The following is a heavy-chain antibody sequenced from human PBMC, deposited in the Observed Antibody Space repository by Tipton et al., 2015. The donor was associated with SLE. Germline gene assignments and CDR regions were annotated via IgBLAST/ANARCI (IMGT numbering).Heavy chain of an antibody. CDR2: INHSGST. CDR3: ARDTRDTGGYFDR. Sequence: LRLSCAVYGGSFSGYYWSWIRQPPGKGLEWIGEINHSGSTNYNPSLKSRVTISVDTSKNQFSLKLSSVTAADTAVYYCARDTRDTGGYFDRWGRGTLVTVSS. J-gene: IGHJ2*01. CDR1: GGSFSGYY. V-gene: IGHV4-34*01. D-gene: IGHD5-18*01.